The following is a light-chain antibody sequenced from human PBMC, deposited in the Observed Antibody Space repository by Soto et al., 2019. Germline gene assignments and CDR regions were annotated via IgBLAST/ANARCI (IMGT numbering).Light chain of an antibody. Sequence: QSVLTQPSSVSGSPGQSITLSCPGTSSDVGSYNLVSWYQQHPGKAPKLMIYEGTKRPSGVSNRFSGSKSGNTASLTISGLQAEDEADYYCCSYAGSSTLVFGGGTQLTVL. CDR1: SSDVGSYNL. V-gene: IGLV2-23*01. CDR2: EGT. CDR3: CSYAGSSTLV. J-gene: IGLJ2*01.